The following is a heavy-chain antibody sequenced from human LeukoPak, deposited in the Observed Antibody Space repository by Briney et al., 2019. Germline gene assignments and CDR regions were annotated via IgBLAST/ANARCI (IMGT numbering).Heavy chain of an antibody. D-gene: IGHD4-23*01. Sequence: ASVKVSCKASGYTFTGYYMHWVRQAPGQGLEWMGWINPNSGGTNYAQKFQGRVTMTRDTSISTAYMELSRLRSDDTAVYYCARDRGGNSERHDAFDIWGQGTMVTVSS. CDR1: GYTFTGYY. CDR3: ARDRGGNSERHDAFDI. CDR2: INPNSGGT. V-gene: IGHV1-2*02. J-gene: IGHJ3*02.